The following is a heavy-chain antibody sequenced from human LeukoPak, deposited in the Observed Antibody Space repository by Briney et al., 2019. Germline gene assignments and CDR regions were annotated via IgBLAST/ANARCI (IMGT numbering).Heavy chain of an antibody. CDR1: GFTFSSYA. Sequence: GGSLRLSCAASGFTFSSYAMSWVRQAPGKGLEWVSAISGSGGSTYYADSVKGRFTISRDNSKNTLYLQMNSLRAEDTAVYYCARKSHTYYYDSSGRYSWGQGTLVTVSS. CDR2: ISGSGGST. J-gene: IGHJ4*02. V-gene: IGHV3-23*01. CDR3: ARKSHTYYYDSSGRYS. D-gene: IGHD3-22*01.